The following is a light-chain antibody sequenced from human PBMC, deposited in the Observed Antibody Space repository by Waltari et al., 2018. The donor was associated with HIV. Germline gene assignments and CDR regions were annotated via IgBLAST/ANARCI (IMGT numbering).Light chain of an antibody. CDR3: QAWDSSTSVV. CDR2: QDT. CDR1: KLGDRY. V-gene: IGLV3-1*01. Sequence: SYELTQPPSVSVSPGQTASITCSGDKLGDRYACWYQQRPGQSPVLVMYQDTKRPAGYPERFCGSNSGNTATLTISGTQAVDEADCYGQAWDSSTSVVFGGGTKLTVL. J-gene: IGLJ2*01.